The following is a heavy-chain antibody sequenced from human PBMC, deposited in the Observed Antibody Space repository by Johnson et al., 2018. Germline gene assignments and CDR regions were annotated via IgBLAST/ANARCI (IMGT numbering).Heavy chain of an antibody. Sequence: QVQLVESGGGVVQPGRSLRLSCAASGFTFSSYGMHWVRQAPGKGLEWVAVISYDGSNKYYADSVKGRFTISRDNSKNTLCLQMNSLRAEDTAVYYCAKESIAAGTAFDIWGQGTMVTVSS. V-gene: IGHV3-30*18. J-gene: IGHJ3*02. CDR3: AKESIAAGTAFDI. CDR1: GFTFSSYG. D-gene: IGHD6-25*01. CDR2: ISYDGSNK.